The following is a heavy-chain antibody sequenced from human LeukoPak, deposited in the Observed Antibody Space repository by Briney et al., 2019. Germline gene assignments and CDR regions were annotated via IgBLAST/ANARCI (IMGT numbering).Heavy chain of an antibody. CDR1: GFTFDDYA. Sequence: PGGSLRLSCAVSGFTFDDYAMHWVRLVPGKGLEWVSGISWNSDTIDYGDSVKGRFTISRDNAKNSLYLQMNSLRPEDTALYYCATNGGGDSGYGNFDYWGQGTLVTVSS. CDR2: ISWNSDTI. V-gene: IGHV3-9*01. CDR3: ATNGGGDSGYGNFDY. J-gene: IGHJ4*02. D-gene: IGHD5-12*01.